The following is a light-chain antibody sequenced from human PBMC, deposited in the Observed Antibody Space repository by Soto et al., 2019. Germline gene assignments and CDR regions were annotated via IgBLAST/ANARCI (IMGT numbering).Light chain of an antibody. CDR2: AAS. Sequence: AIQVTKSPSSLSASVGGRVPITCRASQGIRNDLGWYQQKPGKAPKLLIYAASSLQSGVPSRFSGSGSGTDFTLTISSLQPEDFATYYCLQDYNYPITFGQGTRLEIK. V-gene: IGKV1-6*01. J-gene: IGKJ5*01. CDR3: LQDYNYPIT. CDR1: QGIRND.